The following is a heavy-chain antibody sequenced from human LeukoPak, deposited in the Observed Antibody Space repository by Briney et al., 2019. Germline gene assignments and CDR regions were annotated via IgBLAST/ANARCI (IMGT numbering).Heavy chain of an antibody. Sequence: SETLSLTCAVYGGSFSGYYWSWIRQPPGEGLEWIGYIYYSGSTYFNPSLKSRVTISVDTSKNQFSLKLSSVTAADTAVYYCARRDSSGYLNWFDPWGQGTLVTVSS. CDR3: ARRDSSGYLNWFDP. CDR2: IYYSGST. J-gene: IGHJ5*02. D-gene: IGHD3-22*01. V-gene: IGHV4-30-4*01. CDR1: GGSFSGYY.